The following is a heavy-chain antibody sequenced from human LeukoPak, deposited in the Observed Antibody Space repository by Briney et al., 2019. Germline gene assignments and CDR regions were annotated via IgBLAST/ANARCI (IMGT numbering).Heavy chain of an antibody. CDR2: IRNTGPT. Sequence: ETLTLTCAAYGGTFTSYYWSWIRQAPGKGLEWIGEIRNTGPTKYNPSLKSRVTMSVDTSKNQLYMILTSVTAADTAVYDCARGPYSSDAGYWGQGTLVTVSS. V-gene: IGHV4-34*01. D-gene: IGHD6-25*01. J-gene: IGHJ4*02. CDR1: GGTFTSYY. CDR3: ARGPYSSDAGY.